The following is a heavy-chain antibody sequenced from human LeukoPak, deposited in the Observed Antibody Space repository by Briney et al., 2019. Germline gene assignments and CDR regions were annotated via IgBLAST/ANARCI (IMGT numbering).Heavy chain of an antibody. CDR3: AKDDCSGGSCYEGYFDY. D-gene: IGHD2-15*01. J-gene: IGHJ4*02. CDR1: GFTFSSYA. CDR2: ISGSGGST. V-gene: IGHV3-23*01. Sequence: GGSLRLSCAASGFTFSSYAMSWVRQAPGKGLEWVSAISGSGGSTYYADSVKGRFTISRDNSKNTLYLQMNSLRAEDTAVYYCAKDDCSGGSCYEGYFDYWGQGTLVTVSS.